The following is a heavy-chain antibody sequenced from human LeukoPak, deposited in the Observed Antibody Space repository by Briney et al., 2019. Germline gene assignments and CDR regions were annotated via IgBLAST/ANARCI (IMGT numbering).Heavy chain of an antibody. J-gene: IGHJ4*02. CDR2: ITGSGVST. CDR3: AKWLIPFDY. V-gene: IGHV3-23*01. Sequence: LAGGSLRLSCVASGFTFSSYAMSWVRQAPGKGLEWVSAITGSGVSTYYADSVKGRFTISRDNSKNTLYLQMNSLRAEDTAVYYCAKWLIPFDYWGQGTLVTVSS. D-gene: IGHD6-19*01. CDR1: GFTFSSYA.